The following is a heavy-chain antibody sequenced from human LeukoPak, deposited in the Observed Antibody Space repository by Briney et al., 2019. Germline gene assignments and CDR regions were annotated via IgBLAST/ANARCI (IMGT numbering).Heavy chain of an antibody. Sequence: PGGSLRLSCVASGFSLRNYWMSWVRQAPGKGLEWVANIKQDESEKYYVDSVEGRFTISRDNAKHSLYLQMNSLRAEDTAVYYCARALDSSSSRYQAFEYWGQGTLVTVSS. CDR1: GFSLRNYW. J-gene: IGHJ4*02. D-gene: IGHD2-2*01. CDR3: ARALDSSSSRYQAFEY. V-gene: IGHV3-7*01. CDR2: IKQDESEK.